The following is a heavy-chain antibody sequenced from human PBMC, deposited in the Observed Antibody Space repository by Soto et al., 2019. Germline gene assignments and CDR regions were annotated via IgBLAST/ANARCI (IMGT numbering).Heavy chain of an antibody. D-gene: IGHD6-19*01. V-gene: IGHV1-69*13. Sequence: SVKVSCKASGGTFSSYAISWVRQAPGQGLEWMGGIIPIFGTANYAQKFQGRVTITADESTSTAYMELSSLRSEDTAVYYCATLMGQWLVGYYYYGMDVWGQGTTVTVSS. J-gene: IGHJ6*02. CDR2: IIPIFGTA. CDR3: ATLMGQWLVGYYYYGMDV. CDR1: GGTFSSYA.